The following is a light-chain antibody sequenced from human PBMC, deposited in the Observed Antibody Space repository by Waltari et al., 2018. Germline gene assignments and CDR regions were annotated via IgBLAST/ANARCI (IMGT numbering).Light chain of an antibody. CDR1: SSDIGGYTY. CDR3: SSYASGNTR. V-gene: IGLV2-14*03. Sequence: QSPLTQPASVSGSPGQSITISCTGTSSDIGGYTYVSWYQQHPGKAPRLMIYDVSDRPPGFSNRFSGSKSGNPASLTISGLQAEDEADYYCSSYASGNTRFGGGTKLTVL. CDR2: DVS. J-gene: IGLJ2*01.